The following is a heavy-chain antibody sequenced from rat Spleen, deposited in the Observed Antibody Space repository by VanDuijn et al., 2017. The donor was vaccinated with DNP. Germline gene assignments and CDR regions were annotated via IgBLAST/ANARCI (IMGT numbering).Heavy chain of an antibody. Sequence: EVQLVESGGGPVQPGRSLKLSCVASGFIFSNYWMTWIRQAPGKGLEWVASISNTADNTYYSDSVKGRFSLSRDNAKSTLYLQMDSLRSEDTATYYCARDSGDWYFDFWGPGTMVTVSS. D-gene: IGHD1-1*01. J-gene: IGHJ1*01. V-gene: IGHV5-31*01. CDR1: GFIFSNYW. CDR3: ARDSGDWYFDF. CDR2: ISNTADNT.